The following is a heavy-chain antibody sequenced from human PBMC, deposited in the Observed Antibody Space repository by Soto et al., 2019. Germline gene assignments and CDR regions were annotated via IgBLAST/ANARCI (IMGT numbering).Heavy chain of an antibody. CDR2: IYYSGST. D-gene: IGHD1-26*01. CDR3: ASRVVGAHGR. V-gene: IGHV4-39*07. J-gene: IGHJ4*02. Sequence: SETLSLTCTVSGGSVSSSIYYWGWIRQPPRKGLEWIGSIYYSGSTYYNPSLKSRVTISLDTSKNQFSLKLSSVTAADTAVYYCASRVVGAHGRWGQGTLVTVSS. CDR1: GGSVSSSIYY.